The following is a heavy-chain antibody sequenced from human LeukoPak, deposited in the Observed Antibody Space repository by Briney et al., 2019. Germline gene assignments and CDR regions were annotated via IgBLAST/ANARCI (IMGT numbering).Heavy chain of an antibody. CDR2: IYTSGST. Sequence: SETLSLTCTVSGGSISSYYWSWIRQPAGKGLEWIGRIYTSGSTNYNPSLKSRVTMSVDTSKNQFSLKLRSVTAADTAVYYCGRATGYMIEDYFDYWGQGTLVTVSS. CDR3: GRATGYMIEDYFDY. J-gene: IGHJ4*02. CDR1: GGSISSYY. V-gene: IGHV4-4*07. D-gene: IGHD3-22*01.